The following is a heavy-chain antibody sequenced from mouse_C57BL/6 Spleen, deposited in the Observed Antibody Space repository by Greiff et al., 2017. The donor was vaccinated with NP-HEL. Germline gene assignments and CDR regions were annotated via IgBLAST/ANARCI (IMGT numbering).Heavy chain of an antibody. D-gene: IGHD1-1*01. J-gene: IGHJ4*01. Sequence: QVQLQQPGTELVKPGASVTLSCKASGYTFTSYWMHWVKQRPGQGLEWIGNINPSNGGTNYNEKFKSKATLTVDKSSSTAYMQLSSRTSEDSAVYYCARDYGSSYYAMDYWGQGTSVTVAS. CDR1: GYTFTSYW. V-gene: IGHV1-53*01. CDR2: INPSNGGT. CDR3: ARDYGSSYYAMDY.